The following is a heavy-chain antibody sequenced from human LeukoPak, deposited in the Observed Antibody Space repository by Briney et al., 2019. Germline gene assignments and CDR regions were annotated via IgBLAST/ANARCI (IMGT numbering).Heavy chain of an antibody. J-gene: IGHJ4*02. CDR3: ARGPGGGYGLDRRYFDY. CDR2: INPNSGGT. Sequence: ASVKVSCKASGYTFTGYYTHWVRQAPGQGLEWMGRINPNSGGTNYAQKFQGRVTMTRDTSISTAYMELSRLRSDDTAVYYCARGPGGGYGLDRRYFDYWGQGTLVTVSS. V-gene: IGHV1-2*06. CDR1: GYTFTGYY. D-gene: IGHD5-18*01.